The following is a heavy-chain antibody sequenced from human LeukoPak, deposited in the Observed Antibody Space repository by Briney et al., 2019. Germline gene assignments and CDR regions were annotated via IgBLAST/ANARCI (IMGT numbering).Heavy chain of an antibody. CDR2: INTNTGNP. V-gene: IGHV7-4-1*02. D-gene: IGHD6-19*01. Sequence: GASVKVSCKASGYTFTSYAMNWVRQAPGQGLEWMGWINTNTGNPTYAQGFTGRFVFSLDTSVSTAYLQISSLKAEDTAVYYCARDARQIYPGIAVDWGQGTLVTVSS. J-gene: IGHJ4*02. CDR3: ARDARQIYPGIAVD. CDR1: GYTFTSYA.